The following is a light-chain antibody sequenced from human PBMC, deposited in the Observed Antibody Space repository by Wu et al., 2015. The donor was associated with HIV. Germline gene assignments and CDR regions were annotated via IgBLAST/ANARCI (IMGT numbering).Light chain of an antibody. V-gene: IGKV1-5*03. CDR1: QSISSW. CDR2: KAS. CDR3: QQSYSTGYT. J-gene: IGKJ2*01. Sequence: DIQMTQSPSTLSASVGDRVTITCRASQSISSWLAWYQQKPGKAPKLLIYKASSLESGVPSRFSGSGSGTDFTLTISSLQPEDFATYYCQQSYSTGYTFGQGTKLEIK.